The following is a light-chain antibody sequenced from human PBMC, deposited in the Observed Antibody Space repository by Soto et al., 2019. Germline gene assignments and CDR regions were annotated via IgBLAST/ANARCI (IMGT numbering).Light chain of an antibody. V-gene: IGKV1-17*01. CDR3: LLHNGDPLT. Sequence: DIQMTQSPSSLSASVGDSVTITCRASQGIRNDLGWYQQKPGKAPKRLIYGASTLARGVPSRFSGSGAGTECTLTISSIQPLDFATPYSLLHNGDPLTFGGGTSVEIK. CDR2: GAS. J-gene: IGKJ4*01. CDR1: QGIRND.